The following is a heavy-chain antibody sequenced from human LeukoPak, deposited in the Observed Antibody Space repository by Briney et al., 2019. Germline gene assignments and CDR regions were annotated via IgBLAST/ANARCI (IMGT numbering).Heavy chain of an antibody. V-gene: IGHV3-53*01. Sequence: GGSLRLSCAASGFTVSSNYMSWVRQAPGKGLERVSVIYSGGSTYYADSVKGRFTISRDNSKNTLYLQMNSLRAEDTAVYYCARDQRDYDILTGRSFYYGMDVWGQGTTVTVSS. D-gene: IGHD3-9*01. J-gene: IGHJ6*02. CDR1: GFTVSSNY. CDR3: ARDQRDYDILTGRSFYYGMDV. CDR2: IYSGGST.